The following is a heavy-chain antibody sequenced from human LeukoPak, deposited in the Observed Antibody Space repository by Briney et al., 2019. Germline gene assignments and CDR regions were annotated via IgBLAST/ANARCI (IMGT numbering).Heavy chain of an antibody. CDR1: GYGFSIYY. Sequence: GDSVKVSCKASGYGFSIYYMHWGRQAPGEGLEWMGMINPNDGRTTYAQKFQGRVTMTRDTSTSTVYMELSSLSAEYTAVYYCAGGPPHWGYDYWGPGTLATVSS. D-gene: IGHD7-27*01. J-gene: IGHJ4*02. CDR3: AGGPPHWGYDY. V-gene: IGHV1-46*01. CDR2: INPNDGRT.